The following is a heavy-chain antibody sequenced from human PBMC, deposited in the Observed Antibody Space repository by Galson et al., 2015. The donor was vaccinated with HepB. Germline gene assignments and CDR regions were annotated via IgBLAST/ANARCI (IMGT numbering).Heavy chain of an antibody. CDR3: AKLHIAVAGTVPIDY. J-gene: IGHJ4*02. CDR2: ISYDGSNK. CDR1: GFTFSSYG. D-gene: IGHD6-19*01. Sequence: SLRLSCAASGFTFSSYGMHWVRQAPGKGLEWVAVISYDGSNKYYADSVKGRFTISRDNSKNTLYLQMNSLRAEDTAVYYCAKLHIAVAGTVPIDYWGQGTLVTVSS. V-gene: IGHV3-30*18.